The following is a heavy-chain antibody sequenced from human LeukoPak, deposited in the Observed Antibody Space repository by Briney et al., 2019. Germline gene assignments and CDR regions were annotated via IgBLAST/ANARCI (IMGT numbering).Heavy chain of an antibody. CDR3: ASEYKYSY. CDR2: IYSDNT. Sequence: GGSLRLSCTVSGFTVSSNSMSWVRQAPGKGLEWVSFIYSDNTHYSDSVKGRFTISRDNSKNTLYLQMNSLRAEDTAVYYCASEYKYSYWGQGTLVTVSS. CDR1: GFTVSSNS. V-gene: IGHV3-53*01. D-gene: IGHD1-1*01. J-gene: IGHJ4*02.